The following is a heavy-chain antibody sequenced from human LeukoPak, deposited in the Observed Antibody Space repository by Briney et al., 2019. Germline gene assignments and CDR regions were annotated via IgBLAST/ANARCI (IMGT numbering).Heavy chain of an antibody. Sequence: ASVKVSCKASGYTFTSYYMHWVRQAPGQGLEWMGIINPSGGSTSYAQKPQGRVTMTRDTSTSTVYMELSSLRSEDTAVYYCSVEADCTNGVCELGYWGQGTLVTVSS. CDR3: SVEADCTNGVCELGY. J-gene: IGHJ4*02. CDR2: INPSGGST. CDR1: GYTFTSYY. D-gene: IGHD2-8*01. V-gene: IGHV1-46*01.